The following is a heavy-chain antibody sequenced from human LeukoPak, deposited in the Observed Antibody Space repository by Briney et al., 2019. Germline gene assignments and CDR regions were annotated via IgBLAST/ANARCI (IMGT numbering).Heavy chain of an antibody. CDR3: VRDNPRCCGVIPANIDDY. CDR1: GFSFSRDS. V-gene: IGHV3-48*01. D-gene: IGHD2-21*01. Sequence: QPGGSLRLSCVASGFSFSRDSMNWVRQAPGKGLEWISYISYDSMIKYYADSVRGRFIISRDSAKDSLYLQMHSLRAEDTAVYYCVRDNPRCCGVIPANIDDYWGQGTLVTVSS. CDR2: ISYDSMIK. J-gene: IGHJ4*02.